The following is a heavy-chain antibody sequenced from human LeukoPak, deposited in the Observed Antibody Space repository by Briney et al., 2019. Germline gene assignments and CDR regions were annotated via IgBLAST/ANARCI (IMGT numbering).Heavy chain of an antibody. CDR1: GFTFSTYS. V-gene: IGHV3-48*02. Sequence: PGGSLRLSCVACGFTFSTYSMNWVRQAPGKGLEWVSYISSSSSTIYYADSVKGRFTISRDNAKNSLFLQMNSLTDDDTAVYYCARDPKKTYYDIPTYCDSWGQGTLVTVSS. CDR3: ARDPKKTYYDIPTYCDS. D-gene: IGHD3-9*01. CDR2: ISSSSSTI. J-gene: IGHJ4*02.